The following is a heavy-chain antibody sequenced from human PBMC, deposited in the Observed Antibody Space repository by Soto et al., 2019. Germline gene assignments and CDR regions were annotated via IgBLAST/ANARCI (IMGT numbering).Heavy chain of an antibody. Sequence: QVQLQESGPGLVKPSQTLSLTCTVSGGSISSGDYYWSWIRQPPGKGLEWIGYIYYSGSTYYNPSLKSRVTISVDTSKNQFSLKLSSVTAADTAVYYCARDLSMVVADTPAYYYYGMDVWGQGTKVTVSS. D-gene: IGHD2-15*01. CDR1: GGSISSGDYY. J-gene: IGHJ6*02. CDR2: IYYSGST. V-gene: IGHV4-30-4*01. CDR3: ARDLSMVVADTPAYYYYGMDV.